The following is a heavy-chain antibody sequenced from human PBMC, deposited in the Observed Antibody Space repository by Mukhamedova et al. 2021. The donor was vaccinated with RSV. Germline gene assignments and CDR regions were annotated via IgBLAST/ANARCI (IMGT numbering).Heavy chain of an antibody. Sequence: NPSLKSRVTISVDTSKNQFSLKMSYVTAADTAVYYCARDLLYYGSGSSLDYWGQGTLVTVSS. V-gene: IGHV4-39*07. J-gene: IGHJ4*02. D-gene: IGHD3-10*01. CDR3: ARDLLYYGSGSSLDY.